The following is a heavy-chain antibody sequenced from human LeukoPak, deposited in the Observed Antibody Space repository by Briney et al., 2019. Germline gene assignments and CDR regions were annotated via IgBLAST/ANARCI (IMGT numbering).Heavy chain of an antibody. CDR1: GFTFSGSA. D-gene: IGHD4-17*01. Sequence: GSLRLSFAASGFTFSGSAMHWVRQASGKGLEWVGRIRSKANSYATAYAASVKGRFTISRDDSKNTAYLQMNSLKTEDTAVYYCTRDYGDLLGAYWGQGTLVTVSS. CDR3: TRDYGDLLGAY. J-gene: IGHJ4*02. CDR2: IRSKANSYAT. V-gene: IGHV3-73*01.